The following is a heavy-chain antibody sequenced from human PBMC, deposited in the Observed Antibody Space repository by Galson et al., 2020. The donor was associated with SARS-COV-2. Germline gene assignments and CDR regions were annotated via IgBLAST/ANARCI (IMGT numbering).Heavy chain of an antibody. CDR1: GFTFSSYA. V-gene: IGHV3-30*01. J-gene: IGHJ1*01. CDR2: ISYDGSNK. Sequence: GESLKISCAASGFTFSSYAMHWVRQAPGKGLEWVAVISYDGSNKYYADSVKGRFTISRDNSKNTLYLQMNSLRAEDTAVYYCARDSPGGWALQHWGQGTLVTVSS. CDR3: ARDSPGGWALQH. D-gene: IGHD1-26*01.